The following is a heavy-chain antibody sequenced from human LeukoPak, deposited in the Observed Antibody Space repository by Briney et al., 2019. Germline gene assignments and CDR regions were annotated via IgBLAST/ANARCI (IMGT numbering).Heavy chain of an antibody. Sequence: GGSLRLSCAASGFTFSSYSMNWVRQAPGKGLEWVSSISSSSSYIYYADSVKGRFTISRDNAKNSLYLQMNSLRAEDTAVYYCARDGVVPAAIRGFDYWGQGTLVTVSS. V-gene: IGHV3-21*01. J-gene: IGHJ4*02. CDR3: ARDGVVPAAIRGFDY. D-gene: IGHD2-2*01. CDR1: GFTFSSYS. CDR2: ISSSSSYI.